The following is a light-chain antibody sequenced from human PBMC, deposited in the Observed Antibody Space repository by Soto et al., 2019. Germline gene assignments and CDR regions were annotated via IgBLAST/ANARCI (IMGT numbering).Light chain of an antibody. J-gene: IGKJ4*01. CDR3: HQTNSFPLT. Sequence: DIQMTQSPSSVSASVGDRVTITCRASQGISTWLAWFQQKPGKAPKLLIAAASKLQSGVPSRFIGSGSGTDVTLTINSLQPEDFATYYCHQTNSFPLTFGGGNNVDIK. V-gene: IGKV1D-12*01. CDR2: AAS. CDR1: QGISTW.